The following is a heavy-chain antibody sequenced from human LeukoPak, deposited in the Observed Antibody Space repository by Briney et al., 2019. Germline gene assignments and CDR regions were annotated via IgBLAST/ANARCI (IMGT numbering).Heavy chain of an antibody. D-gene: IGHD1-26*01. V-gene: IGHV1-69*05. CDR2: IIPMFGTA. Sequence: SVEVSCKASGGTFSSYAVSWVRQAPGQGLEWMGGIIPMFGTANYAQKFQGRVTITTEESTSTVYMELSSLGSEDTAMYYCARVFARGGEISGSYYYYWGQGTLVTVSS. J-gene: IGHJ4*02. CDR1: GGTFSSYA. CDR3: ARVFARGGEISGSYYYY.